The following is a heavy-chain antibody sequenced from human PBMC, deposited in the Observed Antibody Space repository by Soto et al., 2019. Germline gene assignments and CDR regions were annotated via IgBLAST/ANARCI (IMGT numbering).Heavy chain of an antibody. V-gene: IGHV3-30-3*01. CDR3: ARDYDIWGRLPDY. Sequence: QVQLVESGGDMVQPGRSLRLSCVASGFTFRDYSMHWFRQAPGKGLEWLAVISYDGSTKYYADSVKGRFTVSRDNSKNTLYLQMDSLRAEDTAVYFCARDYDIWGRLPDYWGQGTLVTVSS. CDR1: GFTFRDYS. D-gene: IGHD3-9*01. CDR2: ISYDGSTK. J-gene: IGHJ4*02.